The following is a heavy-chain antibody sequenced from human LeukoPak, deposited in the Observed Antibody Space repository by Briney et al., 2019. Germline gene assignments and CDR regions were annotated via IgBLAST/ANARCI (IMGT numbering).Heavy chain of an antibody. J-gene: IGHJ4*02. V-gene: IGHV3-48*03. CDR2: ISSSGDII. CDR3: SRVGRDSQHLDY. CDR1: GFTFSSYE. D-gene: IGHD2-15*01. Sequence: GGSLRLSCAASGFTFSSYEMNWVRQAPRKGLEWVSYISSSGDIIYYADSVKGRLTFSRDNAKNSLYLQMNSLRAEDTAVYYCSRVGRDSQHLDYWGPGTLVTVSS.